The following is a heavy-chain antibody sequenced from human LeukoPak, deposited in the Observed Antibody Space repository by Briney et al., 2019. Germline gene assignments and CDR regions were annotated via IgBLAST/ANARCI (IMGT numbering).Heavy chain of an antibody. Sequence: GGSLRLSCAASGFTFRNYAMNWVRQTPGKGLEWVSSIAASSGSTYYADSVKGRFTISRDNSKDTLYLQMNSLRAEDTALYYCAKAAYGDYVNWFDPWGQGTLVTVSS. CDR1: GFTFRNYA. CDR3: AKAAYGDYVNWFDP. D-gene: IGHD4-17*01. J-gene: IGHJ5*02. CDR2: IAASSGST. V-gene: IGHV3-23*01.